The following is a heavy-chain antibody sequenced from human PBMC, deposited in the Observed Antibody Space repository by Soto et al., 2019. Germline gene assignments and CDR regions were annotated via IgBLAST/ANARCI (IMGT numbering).Heavy chain of an antibody. CDR2: ISAYNGNT. CDR3: ARDNTRFWVDCSGGSCYSYYFDY. J-gene: IGHJ4*02. D-gene: IGHD2-15*01. Sequence: GASVKVSCKASGYTFTSYGISWVRQAPGQGLEWMGWISAYNGNTNYAQKFQGRVTMTRDTSISTAYMELSRLRSDDTAVYYCARDNTRFWVDCSGGSCYSYYFDYWGQGTLVTVSS. V-gene: IGHV1-18*04. CDR1: GYTFTSYG.